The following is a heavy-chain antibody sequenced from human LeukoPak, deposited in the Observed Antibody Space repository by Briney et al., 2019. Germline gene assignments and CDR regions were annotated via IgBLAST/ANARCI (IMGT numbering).Heavy chain of an antibody. J-gene: IGHJ4*02. Sequence: GGSLRLSCAASGFTFDDYAMHWVRQAPGKGLEWVSGISWNSGSIGYADSVKGRFTISRDNAKNSLYLQMNSLRAEDTAVYYCARDSAAATDYWGQGTLVTVSS. CDR3: ARDSAAATDY. CDR1: GFTFDDYA. V-gene: IGHV3-9*01. D-gene: IGHD6-13*01. CDR2: ISWNSGSI.